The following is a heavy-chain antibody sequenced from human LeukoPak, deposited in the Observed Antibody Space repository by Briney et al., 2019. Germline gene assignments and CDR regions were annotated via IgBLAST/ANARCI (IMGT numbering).Heavy chain of an antibody. D-gene: IGHD1-1*01. J-gene: IGHJ4*02. CDR2: IYYSGST. Sequence: SETLSLTCTVSGGSISSSSYYWGWIRQPPGKGLEWIGSIYYSGSTYYNPSLKSRVTISVDTSKNQFSLKLSSVTAADTAVYYCARGGNWNDSPPRDYWGQGTLVTVSS. CDR1: GGSISSSSYY. CDR3: ARGGNWNDSPPRDY. V-gene: IGHV4-39*07.